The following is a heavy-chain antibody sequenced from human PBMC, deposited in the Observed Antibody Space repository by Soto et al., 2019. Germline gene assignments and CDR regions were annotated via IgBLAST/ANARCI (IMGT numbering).Heavy chain of an antibody. Sequence: GASVKVSCKASGGTFSSYAISWVRQAPGQGLEWMGGIIPIFGTANYAQKFQGRVTITADESTSTAYMELSSLRSEDTAVYYCARDNSITGTNYRMDVWGQGTTVTVSS. J-gene: IGHJ6*02. CDR3: ARDNSITGTNYRMDV. D-gene: IGHD1-20*01. CDR1: GGTFSSYA. V-gene: IGHV1-69*13. CDR2: IIPIFGTA.